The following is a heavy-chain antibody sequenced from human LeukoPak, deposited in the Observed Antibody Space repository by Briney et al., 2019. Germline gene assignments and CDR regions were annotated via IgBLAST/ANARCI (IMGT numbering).Heavy chain of an antibody. D-gene: IGHD3-16*01. J-gene: IGHJ5*02. CDR1: GGSISSSSYY. CDR3: ARHYEGSTLLFNWFDP. V-gene: IGHV4-39*01. Sequence: SETLSLTCTVSGGSISSSSYYWGWIRQPPGKGLEWIGCIYYSGSTYYNPSLKSRVTISVDTSKNQFSLKLSSVTAADTAVYYCARHYEGSTLLFNWFDPWGQGTLVTVSS. CDR2: IYYSGST.